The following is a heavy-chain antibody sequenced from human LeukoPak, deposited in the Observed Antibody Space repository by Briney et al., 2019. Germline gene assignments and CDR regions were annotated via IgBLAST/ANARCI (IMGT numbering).Heavy chain of an antibody. CDR3: ARGYYDNSGYLYFDY. Sequence: PGGSLRLSCAVSGFTFSTYSMNWVRQAPGKGLEWLSFIRHDSSDIYYADSVKGRFTISRDNAKNSLYLQMNSLRAEDTAVYYCARGYYDNSGYLYFDYWGQGTLVTVSS. J-gene: IGHJ4*02. CDR1: GFTFSTYS. D-gene: IGHD3-22*01. CDR2: IRHDSSDI. V-gene: IGHV3-48*01.